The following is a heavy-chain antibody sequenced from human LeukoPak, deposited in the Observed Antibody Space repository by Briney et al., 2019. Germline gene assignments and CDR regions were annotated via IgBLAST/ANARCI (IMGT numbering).Heavy chain of an antibody. D-gene: IGHD6-13*01. CDR2: ISAYNGNT. Sequence: ASVKVSCKASGDTLTNYGITWVRQAPGQGLEWMGWISAYNGNTIYAQKLQGRVTMTTDTSTNTAYLELGSLRADDTAMFYCASWSRLAAAGRGFDYWGQGTLVTVSS. V-gene: IGHV1-18*01. J-gene: IGHJ4*02. CDR3: ASWSRLAAAGRGFDY. CDR1: GDTLTNYG.